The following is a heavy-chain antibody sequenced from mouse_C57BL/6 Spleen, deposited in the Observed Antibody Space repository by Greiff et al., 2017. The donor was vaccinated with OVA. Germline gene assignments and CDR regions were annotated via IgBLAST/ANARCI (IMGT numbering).Heavy chain of an antibody. J-gene: IGHJ2*01. V-gene: IGHV1-80*01. CDR2: IYPGDGDT. D-gene: IGHD1-1*01. CDR3: ARWTTVVATPDY. CDR1: GYAFSSYW. Sequence: QVQLQQSGAELVKPGASVKISCKASGYAFSSYWMNWVKQRPGKGLEWIGQIYPGDGDTNYNGKFKGKATLTADKSSSTAYMQLSSLTSEDSAVYFCARWTTVVATPDYWGQGTTLTVSS.